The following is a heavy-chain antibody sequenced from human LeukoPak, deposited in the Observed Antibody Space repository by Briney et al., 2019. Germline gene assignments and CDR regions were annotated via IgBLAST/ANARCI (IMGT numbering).Heavy chain of an antibody. Sequence: GGSLRLSCAASGFTVSSNYMSWVRQAPGKGLEWVSVIYSRGSTYYADSVKGRFTISRDNSKNTLYLQMNSLRAEDTAVYYCARVLVGHYDSSGYYLDGEYFQHWGQGTLVTVSS. CDR1: GFTVSSNY. V-gene: IGHV3-66*01. D-gene: IGHD3-22*01. J-gene: IGHJ1*01. CDR3: ARVLVGHYDSSGYYLDGEYFQH. CDR2: IYSRGST.